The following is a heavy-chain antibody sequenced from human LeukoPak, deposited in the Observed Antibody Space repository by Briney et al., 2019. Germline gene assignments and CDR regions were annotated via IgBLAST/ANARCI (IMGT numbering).Heavy chain of an antibody. J-gene: IGHJ1*01. Sequence: PGGSLRLSCAASGFTFSSYGMHWVRQAPGKGLEWVAVISYDGSNKYYADSVKGRFTISRDNSKNTLYLQMNSLRAEDTAVYYCAKDPPRWQLVPPEYFQHWGQGTLVTVSS. D-gene: IGHD6-6*01. CDR3: AKDPPRWQLVPPEYFQH. CDR2: ISYDGSNK. CDR1: GFTFSSYG. V-gene: IGHV3-30*18.